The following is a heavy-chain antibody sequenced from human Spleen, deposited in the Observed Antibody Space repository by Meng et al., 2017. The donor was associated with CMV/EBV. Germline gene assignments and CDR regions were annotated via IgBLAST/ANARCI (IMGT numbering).Heavy chain of an antibody. Sequence: GESLKISCAASGFTFDDYAMHWVRQPPGKGLEWVSLITWDGGTTYYVDSLKGRFNISRDNTKNSPYLHMTSLRGEDTALYYCAKGKSATLGYGMDIWGQGTTVTVSS. CDR1: GFTFDDYA. J-gene: IGHJ6*02. CDR3: AKGKSATLGYGMDI. D-gene: IGHD3-10*01. CDR2: ITWDGGTT. V-gene: IGHV3-43D*03.